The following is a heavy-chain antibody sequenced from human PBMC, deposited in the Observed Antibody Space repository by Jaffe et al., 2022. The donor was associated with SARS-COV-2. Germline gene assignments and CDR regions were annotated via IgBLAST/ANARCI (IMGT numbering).Heavy chain of an antibody. CDR1: GGSISSSSYY. D-gene: IGHD6-19*01. CDR2: IHYSGST. V-gene: IGHV4-39*01. J-gene: IGHJ5*02. Sequence: QLQLQESGPGLVKPSETLSLTCTVSGGSISSSSYYWGWIRQPPGKGPEWIGSIHYSGSTYYNPSLKSRVTISVDTSKNQFSLELSSVTAADTAVYYCATRPWAVAHTYRWFDPWGQGTLVTVSS. CDR3: ATRPWAVAHTYRWFDP.